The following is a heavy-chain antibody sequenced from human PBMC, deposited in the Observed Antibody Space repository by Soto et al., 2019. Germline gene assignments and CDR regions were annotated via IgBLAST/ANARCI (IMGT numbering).Heavy chain of an antibody. D-gene: IGHD6-25*01. V-gene: IGHV4-39*01. J-gene: IGHJ6*02. Sequence: KTSETLSLTCTVSGGSISSSSYYGGWIRQPPGKGLEWIGSIHYSGSTYYNPSLKSRVTISVDTSKNQFSLKLSSVTAADTAMYYCARLAAPRYYGMDVWGQGTTVTVSS. CDR3: ARLAAPRYYGMDV. CDR1: GGSISSSSYY. CDR2: IHYSGST.